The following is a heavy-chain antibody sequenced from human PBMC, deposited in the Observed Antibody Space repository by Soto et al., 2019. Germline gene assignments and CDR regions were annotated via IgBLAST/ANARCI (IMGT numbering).Heavy chain of an antibody. CDR2: IWYNGSDK. D-gene: IGHD4-17*01. V-gene: IGHV3-33*06. CDR3: AKDYGDWTGLYYYGMDV. J-gene: IGHJ6*02. Sequence: QVQLVESGGGVVQPGRSLRLSCAASGFTFSSYGMHWVRQAPGKGLEWVAVIWYNGSDKKYADSVKGRFTISRDNSEKTLYLQMNSLRAEDTAVYYCAKDYGDWTGLYYYGMDVWGQGTTFTVSS. CDR1: GFTFSSYG.